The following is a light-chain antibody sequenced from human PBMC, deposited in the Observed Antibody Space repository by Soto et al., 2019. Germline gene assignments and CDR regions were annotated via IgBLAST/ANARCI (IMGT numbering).Light chain of an antibody. V-gene: IGLV2-14*01. Sequence: QSVLTQPASVSGSPGQSITISCTGTSSDVGGYNYVSWYQQHPGKAPKLMIYDVSNRPSGVSNRFSGSKSGSTASLTISGLQAEDEADCYCSSYTSSSIIYVFGTGTKVTVL. CDR2: DVS. J-gene: IGLJ1*01. CDR3: SSYTSSSIIYV. CDR1: SSDVGGYNY.